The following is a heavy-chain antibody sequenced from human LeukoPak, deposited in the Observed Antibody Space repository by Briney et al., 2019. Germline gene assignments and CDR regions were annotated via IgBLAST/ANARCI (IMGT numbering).Heavy chain of an antibody. CDR2: MNPNSGNT. Sequence: ASVKVSCEASGYTFTSYDINWVRQATGQGLEWMGWMNPNSGNTGYAQKLQGRVTMTRNTSISTAYMELSSLRSEDTAVYYCARPTYVWGSYRYSGGDAFDIWGQGTMVTVSS. CDR1: GYTFTSYD. V-gene: IGHV1-8*01. D-gene: IGHD3-16*02. J-gene: IGHJ3*02. CDR3: ARPTYVWGSYRYSGGDAFDI.